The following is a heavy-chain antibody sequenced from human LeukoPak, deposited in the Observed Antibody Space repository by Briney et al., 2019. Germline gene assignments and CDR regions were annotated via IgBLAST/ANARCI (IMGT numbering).Heavy chain of an antibody. D-gene: IGHD2-2*01. Sequence: GGSLRLSCTASGFSFRSYGMHWVRQTAGRGLEWLAFMRYDGKEEYYADAVKGRFTISRDNSKNTLYLQMNSLRAEDTAVYYCASARAYQQLFPDIDYWGQGTLVTVSS. CDR2: MRYDGKEE. CDR1: GFSFRSYG. J-gene: IGHJ4*02. CDR3: ASARAYQQLFPDIDY. V-gene: IGHV3-30*02.